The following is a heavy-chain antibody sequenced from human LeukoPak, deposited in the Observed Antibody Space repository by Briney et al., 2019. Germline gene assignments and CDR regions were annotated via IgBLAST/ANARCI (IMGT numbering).Heavy chain of an antibody. D-gene: IGHD5-24*01. CDR3: ARGRGWLQSTPFDY. CDR1: GASISSYY. Sequence: SETLSLTCSVSGASISSYYWSWIRQPPGKGLEWIGYIYYSGSTNYNPSLTSRVTMSLDTSKSQFSLNLSSVTAADTAVYYCARGRGWLQSTPFDYWGQGTLVTVSS. V-gene: IGHV4-59*01. J-gene: IGHJ4*02. CDR2: IYYSGST.